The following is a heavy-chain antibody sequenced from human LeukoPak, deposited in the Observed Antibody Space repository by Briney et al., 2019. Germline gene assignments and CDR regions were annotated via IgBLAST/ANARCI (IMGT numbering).Heavy chain of an antibody. D-gene: IGHD6-19*01. CDR3: ARGRGSGCSDY. CDR2: INSDGSST. Sequence: PGGSLRLSCAASGFTFSSYAMSWVRQAPGKGLVWVSRINSDGSSTSYADSVKGRFTISRDNAKNTLYLQMNSLRAEDTAVYYCARGRGSGCSDYWGQGTLVTVSS. V-gene: IGHV3-74*01. CDR1: GFTFSSYA. J-gene: IGHJ4*02.